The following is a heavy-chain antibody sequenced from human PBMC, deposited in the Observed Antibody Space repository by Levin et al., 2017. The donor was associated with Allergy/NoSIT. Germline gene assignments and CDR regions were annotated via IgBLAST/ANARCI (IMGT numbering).Heavy chain of an antibody. D-gene: IGHD3-9*01. V-gene: IGHV4-61*02. CDR2: IYSSGSM. CDR3: AREGDDILTGYNYYYYYYMDV. J-gene: IGHJ6*03. CDR1: GGSMSSGSFY. Sequence: PSETLSLTCTVSGGSMSSGSFYWNWVRQPAGRGLEWIGRIYSSGSMNYNPSLKSRITMSVDTSKNQFSLRLTSVTAADTAVYYCAREGDDILTGYNYYYYYYMDVWGKGTTVTVSS.